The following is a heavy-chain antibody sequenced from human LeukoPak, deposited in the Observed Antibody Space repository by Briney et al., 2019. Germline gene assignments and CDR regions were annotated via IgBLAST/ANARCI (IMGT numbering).Heavy chain of an antibody. Sequence: SETLSLTCTVSGGSISSYYWSWIRQPAGKGLEWIGRINTSGSTNYNPSLKSRVTISVDKSKNQFSLKLSSVTAADTAVYYCAREVAAAGYYYYYYMDVWGKGTTVTVSS. V-gene: IGHV4-4*07. D-gene: IGHD6-13*01. CDR3: AREVAAAGYYYYYYMDV. CDR1: GGSISSYY. CDR2: INTSGST. J-gene: IGHJ6*03.